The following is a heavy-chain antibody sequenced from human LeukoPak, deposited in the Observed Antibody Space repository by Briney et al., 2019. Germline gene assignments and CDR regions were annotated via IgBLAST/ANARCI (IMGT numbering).Heavy chain of an antibody. Sequence: ASVKVSYKASGGTFSSYAISWVRQAPGQGLEWMGGIIPIFGTANYAQKFQGRVTITADESTSTAYMELSSLRSEDTAVYYCARARRFSSLHFDYWGQGTLVTVSS. CDR3: ARARRFSSLHFDY. CDR2: IIPIFGTA. CDR1: GGTFSSYA. V-gene: IGHV1-69*13. J-gene: IGHJ4*02. D-gene: IGHD6-13*01.